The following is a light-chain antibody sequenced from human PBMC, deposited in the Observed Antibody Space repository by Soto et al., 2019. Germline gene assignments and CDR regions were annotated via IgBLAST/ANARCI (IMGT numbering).Light chain of an antibody. CDR1: QSIGSW. CDR3: QQYNNYWT. J-gene: IGKJ1*01. Sequence: DVQMTQSPSTLSASVGDRVTITCRASQSIGSWLAWYQQKPGKAPKVLIYKASTLESGVPSRFSGSGSGTEFTLTINSLQPDDFATYYCQQYNNYWTFGQGTKVEIK. CDR2: KAS. V-gene: IGKV1-5*03.